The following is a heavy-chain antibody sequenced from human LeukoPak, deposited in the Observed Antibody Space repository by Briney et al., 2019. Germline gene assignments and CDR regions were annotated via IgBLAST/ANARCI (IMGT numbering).Heavy chain of an antibody. J-gene: IGHJ4*02. CDR3: ARDIGYTYGHAFDY. CDR1: EITFSSHS. Sequence: TGGSLRLSCEASEITFSSHSMHWVRQAPGKGLEWVALISYDGSNKYYADSVKGRLTISRDNSKNTLYLQMSSLRAEDTAVYYCARDIGYTYGHAFDYWGQGTLVTVSS. D-gene: IGHD5-18*01. V-gene: IGHV3-30-3*01. CDR2: ISYDGSNK.